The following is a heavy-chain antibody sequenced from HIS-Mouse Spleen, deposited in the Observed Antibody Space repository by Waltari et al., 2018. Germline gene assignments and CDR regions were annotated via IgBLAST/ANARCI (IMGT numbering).Heavy chain of an antibody. Sequence: QVQLQESGPGLVKPSQTLSLTCTVSGGSISSGGYYWSWIRQHPGKGLEWSGYTYSSGRTYYNPSPKSRVTISVDTSKNQFSLKLSSVTAADTAVYYCARAPIRGYWYFDLWGRGTLVTVSS. CDR3: ARAPIRGYWYFDL. CDR1: GGSISSGGYY. D-gene: IGHD3-16*01. V-gene: IGHV4-31*03. J-gene: IGHJ2*01. CDR2: TYSSGRT.